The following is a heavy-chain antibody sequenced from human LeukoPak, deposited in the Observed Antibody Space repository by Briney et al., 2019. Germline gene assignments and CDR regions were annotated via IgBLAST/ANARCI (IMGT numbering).Heavy chain of an antibody. D-gene: IGHD4-23*01. Sequence: SETLSLTCAVYGGSFSGYYWSWIRQPPGKGLEWIGEINHSGSTNYNPSLKSRVTISVDTSKNQFTLKLSSVTAADTAVYYCARLHDYGGNTFDYWGQGTLVTVSS. J-gene: IGHJ4*02. CDR2: INHSGST. V-gene: IGHV4-34*01. CDR1: GGSFSGYY. CDR3: ARLHDYGGNTFDY.